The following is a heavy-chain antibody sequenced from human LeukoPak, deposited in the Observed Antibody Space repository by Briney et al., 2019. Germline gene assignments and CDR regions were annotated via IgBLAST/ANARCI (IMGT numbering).Heavy chain of an antibody. CDR1: GYRPSAVS. J-gene: IGHJ4*02. CDR2: FEPEDGAT. D-gene: IGHD3-3*01. CDR3: MIDYFDWASSRSGNYF. Sequence: GASVKVSCKVSGYRPSAVSMHWVRQAPGKGLEWMGGFEPEDGATIYAERFQGRIAMTEDTSTDTAYMDLSRLTSEDTAVYYCMIDYFDWASSRSGNYFWGQGTLVTVSS. V-gene: IGHV1-24*01.